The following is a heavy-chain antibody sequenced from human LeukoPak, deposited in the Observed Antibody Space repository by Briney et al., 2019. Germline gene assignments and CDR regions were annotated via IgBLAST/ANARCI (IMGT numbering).Heavy chain of an antibody. V-gene: IGHV4-4*07. CDR2: ISTSGST. CDR3: ARVRYSDSSVLTRKRSYYFDY. J-gene: IGHJ4*02. D-gene: IGHD3-22*01. Sequence: SETLSLTCTVSGGAISSYYWGWIRQPAGEGLESIGHISTSGSTTYNPSPKSRVTMSVDTSKNQFSLKLSSVTAADTAVYYCARVRYSDSSVLTRKRSYYFDYWGQGTLVTVSS. CDR1: GGAISSYY.